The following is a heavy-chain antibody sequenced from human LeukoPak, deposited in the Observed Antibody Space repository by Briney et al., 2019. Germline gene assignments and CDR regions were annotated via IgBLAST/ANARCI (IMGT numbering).Heavy chain of an antibody. CDR2: ISNGGGMT. D-gene: IGHD1-26*01. CDR1: GFTFSAYA. Sequence: GGSLRLSCAASGFTFSAYAMSCVRQAPGEGLEWVSTISNGGGMTYYADSVKGRFTISRDNSKNTLYLQMNSLRADDTAVYYCAKYRGAAVNSWHFDLWGRGTLVTVSS. CDR3: AKYRGAAVNSWHFDL. V-gene: IGHV3-23*01. J-gene: IGHJ2*01.